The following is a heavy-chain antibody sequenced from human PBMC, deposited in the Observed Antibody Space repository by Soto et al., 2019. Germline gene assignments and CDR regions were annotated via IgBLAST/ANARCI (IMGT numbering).Heavy chain of an antibody. Sequence: ASVKVSCKASGYTFTSYDINWVRQATGQGLEWMGWMNPNNGNTGYAQKFQGRVTMTRNTSISTAYMELSSLRSEDTAVYYCARGSIVATDIDYWGQGTLVTVSS. CDR3: ARGSIVATDIDY. J-gene: IGHJ4*02. CDR1: GYTFTSYD. V-gene: IGHV1-8*01. D-gene: IGHD5-12*01. CDR2: MNPNNGNT.